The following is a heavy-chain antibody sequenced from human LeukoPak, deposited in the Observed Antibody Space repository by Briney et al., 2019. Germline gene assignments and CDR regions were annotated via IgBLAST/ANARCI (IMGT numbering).Heavy chain of an antibody. CDR3: ARSFHCSGGRCSLDFLL. CDR2: IGTEGDT. Sequence: PGGSLRLSCAASGFTFNNYDMHWVRQATGKGLEWVAAIGTEGDTYYPDSVKGRFTISRENGKNSLFLQMDSLRAGDSAVYYCARSFHCSGGRCSLDFLLWGQGTLVTVSS. CDR1: GFTFNNYD. D-gene: IGHD2-15*01. J-gene: IGHJ1*01. V-gene: IGHV3-13*01.